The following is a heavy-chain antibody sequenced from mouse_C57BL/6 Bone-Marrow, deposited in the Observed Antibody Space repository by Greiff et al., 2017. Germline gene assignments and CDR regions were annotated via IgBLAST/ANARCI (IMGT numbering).Heavy chain of an antibody. D-gene: IGHD2-4*01. Sequence: QVQLQQSGAELARPGASVKLSCKASGYTFTSYGISWVKQRTGQGLEWIGEIYPRSGNTYYNEKFKGKATLTADKASSTAYRELRSLTSEDSAVYFCARGDYDYDAIFAYGGQGTLVTVSA. J-gene: IGHJ3*01. V-gene: IGHV1-81*01. CDR1: GYTFTSYG. CDR3: ARGDYDYDAIFAY. CDR2: IYPRSGNT.